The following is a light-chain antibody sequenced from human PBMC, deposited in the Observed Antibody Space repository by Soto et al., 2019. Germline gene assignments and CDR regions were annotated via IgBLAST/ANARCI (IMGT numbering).Light chain of an antibody. J-gene: IGKJ4*01. CDR3: QQYGSSPFT. CDR2: GAS. CDR1: QSVSSSY. Sequence: EIVLTQSPGTLSLSPGETATLSCRASQSVSSSYLAWYQQKPGQAPSLLIYGASSRATGIPDRFSGSGSGTVFTLTISRLEPEDFAVYYCQQYGSSPFTFGGGTKVEIK. V-gene: IGKV3-20*01.